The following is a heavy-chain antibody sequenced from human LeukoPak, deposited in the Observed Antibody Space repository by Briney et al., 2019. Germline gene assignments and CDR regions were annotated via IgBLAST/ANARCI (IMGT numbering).Heavy chain of an antibody. CDR2: INPSGGDT. CDR1: GYTFTSYG. J-gene: IGHJ3*02. V-gene: IGHV1-46*01. CDR3: AKARGNRDAFDI. D-gene: IGHD1-14*01. Sequence: ASVKVSCKASGYTFTSYGISWVRQAPGQGLEWMGIINPSGGDTSYAQKFQGRVTMTRDTSTSTVYMELSSLRSEDTAVYYCAKARGNRDAFDIWGQGTMVTVSS.